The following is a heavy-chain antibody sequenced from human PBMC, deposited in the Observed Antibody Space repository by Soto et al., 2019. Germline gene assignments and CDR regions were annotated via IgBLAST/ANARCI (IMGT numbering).Heavy chain of an antibody. Sequence: PGGSLRLSCAASGFTSTDYALSWVRQAPGKGLEWVATISGIGGSTYLADSVKGRLSISRDNSKNTVSLLMNSLRAEDTAVYFCARGSSGYISSWYYFDYWGRGALVTVS. CDR3: ARGSSGYISSWYYFDY. CDR1: GFTSTDYA. V-gene: IGHV3-23*01. CDR2: ISGIGGST. D-gene: IGHD6-13*01. J-gene: IGHJ4*02.